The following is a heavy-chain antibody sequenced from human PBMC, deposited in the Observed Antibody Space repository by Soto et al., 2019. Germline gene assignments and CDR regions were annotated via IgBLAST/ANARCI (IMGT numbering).Heavy chain of an antibody. CDR3: ARAKFNSGWSLFDY. CDR1: GYTFTSYG. D-gene: IGHD6-19*01. Sequence: AASVKVSCKASGYTFTSYGISWVRQAPGQGLEWMGWISAYNGNTNYAQKLQGRVTMTTDTSTSTAYMELRSLRSDDTAVYYCARAKFNSGWSLFDYWGQGTLVTVSS. V-gene: IGHV1-18*04. J-gene: IGHJ4*02. CDR2: ISAYNGNT.